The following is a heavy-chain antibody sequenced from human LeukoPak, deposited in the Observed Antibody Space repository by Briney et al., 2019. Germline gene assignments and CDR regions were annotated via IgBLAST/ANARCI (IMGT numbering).Heavy chain of an antibody. Sequence: PGGSLRLSCAASGFTFSSKWMHWVRQAPGKGLVWVSRIHKDGSSTTYADSGKGRFTISRDNAKNTLYLQMNSLRAEDTAMYYCAREAYGSGNYYSDYWGQGTLVTVSS. CDR3: AREAYGSGNYYSDY. V-gene: IGHV3-74*01. D-gene: IGHD3-10*01. CDR2: IHKDGSST. CDR1: GFTFSSKW. J-gene: IGHJ4*02.